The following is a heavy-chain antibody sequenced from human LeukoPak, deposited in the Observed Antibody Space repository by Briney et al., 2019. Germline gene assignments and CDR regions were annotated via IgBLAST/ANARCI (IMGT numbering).Heavy chain of an antibody. CDR3: AKGGLAYGYSFHD. J-gene: IGHJ4*02. Sequence: SETLSLTCSVSGGSIGTYYWSWIRQPPGKGRECIGYIYYSGNTNYNPSLKSRVTISVDTSKNQFSLKLNSVTAADTAVYYCAKGGLAYGYSFHDWGQGTLVTVSP. CDR2: IYYSGNT. D-gene: IGHD5-18*01. CDR1: GGSIGTYY. V-gene: IGHV4-59*01.